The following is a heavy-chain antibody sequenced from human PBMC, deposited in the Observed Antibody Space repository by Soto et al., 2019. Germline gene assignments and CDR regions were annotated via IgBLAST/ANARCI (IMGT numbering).Heavy chain of an antibody. CDR2: IYKSATT. V-gene: IGHV4-30-4*01. CDR1: GDSISNLDYF. CDR3: ARGRYCLTGRCFPNWFDS. D-gene: IGHD7-27*01. J-gene: IGHJ5*01. Sequence: SETLSLTCSVSGDSISNLDYFWAWIRQPPGQALEYIGYIYKSATTYYNPSFESRVAISVDTSKSQFSPNVTSVTAADTAVYFCARGRYCLTGRCFPNWFDSWGQGALVTVSS.